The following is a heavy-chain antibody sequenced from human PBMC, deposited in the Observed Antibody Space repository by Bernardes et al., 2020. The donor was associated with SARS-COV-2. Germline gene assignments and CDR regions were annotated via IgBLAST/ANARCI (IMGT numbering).Heavy chain of an antibody. CDR2: ISYDGSNK. V-gene: IGHV3-30*03. CDR1: GFTFSSYG. CDR3: ARDGWYYDILTGYLMAHYYYYYGMDV. J-gene: IGHJ6*02. Sequence: SLRLSCAASGFTFSSYGMHWVRQAPGKGLEWVAVISYDGSNKYYADSVKGRFTISRDNSKNTLYLQMNSLRAEDTAVYYCARDGWYYDILTGYLMAHYYYYYGMDVWGQGTTVTVSS. D-gene: IGHD3-9*01.